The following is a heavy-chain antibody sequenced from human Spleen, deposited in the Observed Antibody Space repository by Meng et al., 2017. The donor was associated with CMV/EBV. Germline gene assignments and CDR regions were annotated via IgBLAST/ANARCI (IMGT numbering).Heavy chain of an antibody. CDR1: GFTVSSNY. D-gene: IGHD1-26*01. CDR2: IYTGGGT. J-gene: IGHJ2*01. CDR3: ARVGWEQQHWYFDL. V-gene: IGHV3-53*01. Sequence: GGSLRLSCAASGFTVSSNYISWVRQAPGKGLEWVSVIYTGGGTYYPDSVKGRFTISRDNSKSTLYLQMNSLRAEDTAVYYCARVGWEQQHWYFDLWGRGTLVTVSS.